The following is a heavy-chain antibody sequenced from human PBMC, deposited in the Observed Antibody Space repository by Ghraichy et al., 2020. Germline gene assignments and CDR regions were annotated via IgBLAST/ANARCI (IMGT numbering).Heavy chain of an antibody. CDR3: ARDLANYDFGSGYYSPTIPDY. V-gene: IGHV3-30-3*01. Sequence: GGSLRLSCAASGFTFSSYAMHWVRQAPGKGLEWVAAISYDGSNKSYADSVKGRFTIPRDNSRNTLYLKMNTLRAEDTAVYYCARDLANYDFGSGYYSPTIPDYWGQGTLVTVSS. D-gene: IGHD3-3*01. CDR1: GFTFSSYA. CDR2: ISYDGSNK. J-gene: IGHJ4*02.